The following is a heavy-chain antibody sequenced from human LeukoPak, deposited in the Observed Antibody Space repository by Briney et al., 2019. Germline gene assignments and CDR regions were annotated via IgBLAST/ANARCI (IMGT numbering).Heavy chain of an antibody. D-gene: IGHD3-16*01. J-gene: IGHJ5*02. V-gene: IGHV4-34*01. CDR3: ARDSGGWYVWNWFDP. CDR2: INHSGST. Sequence: ETLSLTCAVYGGSFSGYYWSWIRQPPGKGLEWIGEINHSGSTNYNPSLKSRVTISVDTSKNQFSLKLSSVTAADTAVYYCARDSGGWYVWNWFDPWGQGTLVTVSS. CDR1: GGSFSGYY.